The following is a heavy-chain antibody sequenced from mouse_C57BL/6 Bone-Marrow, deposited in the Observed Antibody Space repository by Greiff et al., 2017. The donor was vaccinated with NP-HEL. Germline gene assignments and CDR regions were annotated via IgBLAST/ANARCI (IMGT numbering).Heavy chain of an antibody. D-gene: IGHD4-1*01. CDR3: ARKLGRGGYFDY. V-gene: IGHV1-55*01. CDR1: GYTFTSYW. J-gene: IGHJ2*01. CDR2: IYPGSGST. Sequence: VQLQQPGAELVKPGASVKMSCKASGYTFTSYWITWVKQRPGQGLEWIGDIYPGSGSTNYNEKFKSKATLTVDTSSSTAYMQLSSLTSEDSAVYYCARKLGRGGYFDYWGQGTTLTVSS.